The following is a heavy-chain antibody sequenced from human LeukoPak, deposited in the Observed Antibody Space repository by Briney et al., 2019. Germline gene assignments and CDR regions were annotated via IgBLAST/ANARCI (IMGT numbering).Heavy chain of an antibody. CDR1: GYTFTGYY. CDR3: ARAYYHDSSDYYFPLDY. CDR2: INPSGGST. J-gene: IGHJ4*02. D-gene: IGHD3-22*01. Sequence: ASVTVSCKASGYTFTGYYMHWVRQAPGQGLEWMGIINPSGGSTSYAQKFQGRVTMTRDTSTSTVYMELSSLRSEDTAVYYCARAYYHDSSDYYFPLDYWGQGTLVTVSS. V-gene: IGHV1-46*01.